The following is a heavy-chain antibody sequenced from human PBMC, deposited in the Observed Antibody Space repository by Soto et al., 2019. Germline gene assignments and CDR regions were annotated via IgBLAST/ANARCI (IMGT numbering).Heavy chain of an antibody. V-gene: IGHV4-38-2*02. J-gene: IGHJ4*02. CDR1: NYSISSGYY. D-gene: IGHD1-26*01. CDR3: ARGTSGSYSNFDY. Sequence: SETLSLTCTVSNYSISSGYYWGWLRQSPGKGLEWIVSMYHSGNTFHNPSLKSQVTISVDTSKNQFSLKLKSLTAADTAVYYCARGTSGSYSNFDYWGQGMLVTVSS. CDR2: MYHSGNT.